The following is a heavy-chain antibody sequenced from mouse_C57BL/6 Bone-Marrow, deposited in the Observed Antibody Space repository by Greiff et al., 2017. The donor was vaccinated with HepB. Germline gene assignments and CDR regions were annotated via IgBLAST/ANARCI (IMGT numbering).Heavy chain of an antibody. CDR2: IDPSDSYT. Sequence: QVQLQQPGAELVMPGASVKLSCKASGYTFTSYWMHWVKQRPGQGLEWIGEIDPSDSYTNYNQKFKGKSTLTVDKSSSTAYMQLSSLTSEDSAVYYCAGHYYDGYWYFDVWGTGTTVTVSS. D-gene: IGHD1-1*01. J-gene: IGHJ1*03. V-gene: IGHV1-69*01. CDR1: GYTFTSYW. CDR3: AGHYYDGYWYFDV.